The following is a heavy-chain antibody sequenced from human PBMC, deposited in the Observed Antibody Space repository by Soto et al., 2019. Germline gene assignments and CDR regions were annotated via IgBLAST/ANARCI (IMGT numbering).Heavy chain of an antibody. D-gene: IGHD3-22*01. Sequence: SETLSLTCTVSGGSISSGDYYWSWIRQPPGKGLEWIGYIYYSGSTYYNPSLKSRVTISVDTSKNQFSLKLSSVTAADTAVYYCARTYYYDSSGYGSDYWGQGTLVTVSS. CDR2: IYYSGST. CDR1: GGSISSGDYY. CDR3: ARTYYYDSSGYGSDY. V-gene: IGHV4-30-4*01. J-gene: IGHJ4*02.